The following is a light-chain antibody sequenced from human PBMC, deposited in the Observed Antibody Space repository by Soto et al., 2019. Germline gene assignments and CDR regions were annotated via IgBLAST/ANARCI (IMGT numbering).Light chain of an antibody. V-gene: IGLV2-14*01. Sequence: QSVLAQPASVSGSPGQSITISCTGTSSDVGGYNYVSWYQQHPGKAPKLMIYDVSNRPSGVSNRFSGSKSGNTASLTISGLQAEDEADYYCGSYTSSSTLGVLGTGTKVTVL. J-gene: IGLJ1*01. CDR3: GSYTSSSTLGV. CDR1: SSDVGGYNY. CDR2: DVS.